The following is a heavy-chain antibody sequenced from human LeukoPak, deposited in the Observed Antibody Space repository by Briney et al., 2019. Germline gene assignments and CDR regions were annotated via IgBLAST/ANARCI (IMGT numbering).Heavy chain of an antibody. D-gene: IGHD1-20*01. CDR1: GYTFTGNY. CDR2: IIPIFGTA. Sequence: SVKVSCKASGYTFTGNYMHWVRQAPGQGLEWMGGIIPIFGTANYAQKFQGRVTITADKSTSTAYMELSSLRSEDTAVYYCATNNWNDVSTWFDPWGQGTLVTVSS. CDR3: ATNNWNDVSTWFDP. V-gene: IGHV1-69*06. J-gene: IGHJ5*02.